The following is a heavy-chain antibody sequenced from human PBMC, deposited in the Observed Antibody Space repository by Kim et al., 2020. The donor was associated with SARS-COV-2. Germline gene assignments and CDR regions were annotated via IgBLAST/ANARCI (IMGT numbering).Heavy chain of an antibody. V-gene: IGHV4-38-2*02. J-gene: IGHJ4*02. D-gene: IGHD6-19*01. CDR1: GYSISSGYY. CDR3: ARVGQWLVDY. CDR2: IYHSGST. Sequence: SETLSLTCTVSGYSISSGYYWGWIRQPPGKGLEWIGSIYHSGSTYYNPSLKSRVTISVDTSKNQFSLKLSSVTAADTAVYYCARVGQWLVDYWGQGTLVTVSS.